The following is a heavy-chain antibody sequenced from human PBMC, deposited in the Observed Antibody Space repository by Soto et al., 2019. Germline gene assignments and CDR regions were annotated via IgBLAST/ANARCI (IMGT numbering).Heavy chain of an antibody. J-gene: IGHJ5*02. V-gene: IGHV1-18*01. CDR2: ISAYNGNT. D-gene: IGHD6-13*01. CDR1: GYTFTSYG. Sequence: GASVKVSCKASGYTFTSYGISWVRQAPGQGLEGMGWISAYNGNTNYAQKLQGRVTMTTDTSTSTAYMELRSLRSDDTAVYYCARGSSSSWSGQGWFDPWGQGTLVTVSS. CDR3: ARGSSSSWSGQGWFDP.